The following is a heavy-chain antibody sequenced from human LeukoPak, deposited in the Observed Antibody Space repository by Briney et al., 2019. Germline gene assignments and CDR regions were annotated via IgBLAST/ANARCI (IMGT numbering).Heavy chain of an antibody. D-gene: IGHD3-10*01. Sequence: GGSLRLSCIASGFTFSTYTMSWVRQAPGEGLKWVSGILVNGGTYYADSVKGRFTISRDNSKNTLYLQMNSLRAEDTAVYYCARDRSSLGLWFGELRKWGQGTLVTVSS. J-gene: IGHJ4*02. V-gene: IGHV3-23*01. CDR3: ARDRSSLGLWFGELRK. CDR2: ILVNGGT. CDR1: GFTFSTYT.